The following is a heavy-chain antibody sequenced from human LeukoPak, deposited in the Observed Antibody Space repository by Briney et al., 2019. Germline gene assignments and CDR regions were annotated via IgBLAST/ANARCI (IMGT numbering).Heavy chain of an antibody. J-gene: IGHJ4*02. Sequence: GGSLRLSCAASGFTFSRHWMSWVRQAPGKGLEWVAHIRQDGNWRHHEDSVEGRFTISRDNAKNSLYLQMNSLRAEDTAIYFCARDPGTTAFYYFDYWGQGIPVTVSS. V-gene: IGHV3-7*01. CDR1: GFTFSRHW. D-gene: IGHD3-10*01. CDR2: IRQDGNWR. CDR3: ARDPGTTAFYYFDY.